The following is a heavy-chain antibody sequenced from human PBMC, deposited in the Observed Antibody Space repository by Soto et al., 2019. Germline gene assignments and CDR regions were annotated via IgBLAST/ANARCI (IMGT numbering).Heavy chain of an antibody. CDR1: GYTFTNFG. CDR2: ISAYNGNT. D-gene: IGHD2-15*01. CDR3: ARDLGGWPDY. J-gene: IGHJ4*02. V-gene: IGHV1-18*01. Sequence: GASVKVSCKASGYTFTNFGISWVRQAPGQGLEWMGWISAYNGNTNYAQKFQGRVTMTTDTSTSTAYMELSSLRSEDTAVYYCARDLGGWPDYWGQGTLVTVSS.